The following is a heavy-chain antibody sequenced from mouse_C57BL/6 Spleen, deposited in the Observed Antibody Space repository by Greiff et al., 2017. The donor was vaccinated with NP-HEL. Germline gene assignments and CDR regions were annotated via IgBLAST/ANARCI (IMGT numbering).Heavy chain of an antibody. CDR1: GFTFTDYY. CDR2: IRNKANGYTT. CDR3: ATLLRDAMDY. J-gene: IGHJ4*01. D-gene: IGHD2-4*01. Sequence: DVKLVESGGGLVQPGGSLSLSCAASGFTFTDYYMSWVRQPPGKALEWLGFIRNKANGYTTEYSASVKGRFTISRDNSQSILDLQMNALRAEDSATYYCATLLRDAMDYWGQGTSVTVSS. V-gene: IGHV7-3*01.